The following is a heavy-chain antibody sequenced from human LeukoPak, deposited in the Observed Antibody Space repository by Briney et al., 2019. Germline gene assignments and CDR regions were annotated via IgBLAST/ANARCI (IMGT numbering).Heavy chain of an antibody. CDR2: ISISGGTT. CDR3: VKRGGSSSARAPCDY. V-gene: IGHV3-23*01. J-gene: IGHJ4*02. D-gene: IGHD6-6*01. Sequence: GGTLRLSCAASGFTFSSYAMNWVRQAPGKGLEWVSAISISGGTTSYAASVKGRFTTSKDNSKHTLYLQMNSLRAEDTAVYYCVKRGGSSSARAPCDYGGQGTGVSVSS. CDR1: GFTFSSYA.